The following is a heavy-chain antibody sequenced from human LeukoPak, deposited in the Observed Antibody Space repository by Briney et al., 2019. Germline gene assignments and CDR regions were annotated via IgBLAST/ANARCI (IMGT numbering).Heavy chain of an antibody. V-gene: IGHV3-11*04. J-gene: IGHJ4*02. Sequence: GMSLRLSCGASGFTFRDHYMTWIRQAPGKGLEWVSSISGSGSDKFYSNSVKGRFSVSRDNVKNSLYLELTTLRAEDTADYYCANSPSYSSGWFLNWGQGVLVTVSS. CDR1: GFTFRDHY. D-gene: IGHD6-19*01. CDR3: ANSPSYSSGWFLN. CDR2: ISGSGSDK.